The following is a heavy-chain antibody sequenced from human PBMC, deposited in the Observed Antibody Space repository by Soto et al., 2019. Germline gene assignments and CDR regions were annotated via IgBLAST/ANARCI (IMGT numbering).Heavy chain of an antibody. Sequence: QVQLVESRGGVVQPGRSLRLSCTASGFTFSSYGMHWVRQAPGKGLEWVAVIWYDGSNKYYADSVKGRFTISRDNSKNTLYLQMNSLRAEDTAVYYCARDADYSNYRYYFDYWGQGTLVTVSS. CDR2: IWYDGSNK. D-gene: IGHD4-4*01. V-gene: IGHV3-33*01. CDR1: GFTFSSYG. J-gene: IGHJ4*02. CDR3: ARDADYSNYRYYFDY.